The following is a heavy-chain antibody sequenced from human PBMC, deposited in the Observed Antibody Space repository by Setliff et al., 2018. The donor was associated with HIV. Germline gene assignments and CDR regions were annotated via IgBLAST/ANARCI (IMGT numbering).Heavy chain of an antibody. J-gene: IGHJ5*02. Sequence: SVKVSCKASGGTFKSYGISWVRQAPGQGLEWMGGIIPTFGTTNYAMRFQGRLTISADESTSTAYMELSSLRSADTAVYYCARGAMVRGAPLGWFDPWGQGTLVTVSS. V-gene: IGHV1-69*13. D-gene: IGHD3-10*01. CDR1: GGTFKSYG. CDR3: ARGAMVRGAPLGWFDP. CDR2: IIPTFGTT.